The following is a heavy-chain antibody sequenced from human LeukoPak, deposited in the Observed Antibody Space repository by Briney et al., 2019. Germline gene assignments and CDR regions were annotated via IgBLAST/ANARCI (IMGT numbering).Heavy chain of an antibody. CDR2: IRSDGSNE. CDR1: GFTFSSYG. Sequence: GGSLRLSCAASGFTFSSYGMHWVRQAPGKGLGWVAFIRSDGSNEYYADSVKGRFTISRDNSKSTLYLQMNSLRAEDTAVYYCARGYYMDVWGKGTTVTVSS. CDR3: ARGYYMDV. V-gene: IGHV3-30*02. J-gene: IGHJ6*03.